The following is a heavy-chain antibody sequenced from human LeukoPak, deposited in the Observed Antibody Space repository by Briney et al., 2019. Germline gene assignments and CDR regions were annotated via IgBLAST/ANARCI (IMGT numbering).Heavy chain of an antibody. CDR1: GYTFTTYG. Sequence: ASVKVSCKASGYTFTTYGVTWVRQAPRQGLEWMGWIGAYNGDTMYAQKFQGRFTMTTDTSTSTANMELRSLRSDDTAVYYCARDHSSSCQLLDYWGQGTLVTISS. D-gene: IGHD6-13*01. J-gene: IGHJ4*02. CDR3: ARDHSSSCQLLDY. V-gene: IGHV1-18*01. CDR2: IGAYNGDT.